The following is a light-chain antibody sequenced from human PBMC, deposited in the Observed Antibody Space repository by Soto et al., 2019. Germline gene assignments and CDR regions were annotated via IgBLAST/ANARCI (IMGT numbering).Light chain of an antibody. J-gene: IGKJ2*01. Sequence: EIVLTQSPATLSLSPGERATLSCRASQNINSYLAWYQQKPGQAPRLLIYATSNRATGIPARFSGSGSGTDFTLSISRLEPEDFAVYYCQQYDASPITFGQGTKLEIK. CDR2: ATS. CDR3: QQYDASPIT. V-gene: IGKV3-11*01. CDR1: QNINSY.